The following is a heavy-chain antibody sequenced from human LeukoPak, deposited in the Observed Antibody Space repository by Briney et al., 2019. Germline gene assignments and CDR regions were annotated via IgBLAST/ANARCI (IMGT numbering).Heavy chain of an antibody. CDR1: GYSISSGYY. V-gene: IGHV4-38-2*02. CDR3: ARELMGIVVVPAAISSWFDP. CDR2: IYHSGST. D-gene: IGHD2-2*03. J-gene: IGHJ5*02. Sequence: SETLSLTCAVSGYSISSGYYWGWIRPPPGKGLEGIGSIYHSGSTYYNPSPKSRVTISVDTSKNQFSLKLSSVTAADTAVYYCARELMGIVVVPAAISSWFDPWGQGTLVTVSS.